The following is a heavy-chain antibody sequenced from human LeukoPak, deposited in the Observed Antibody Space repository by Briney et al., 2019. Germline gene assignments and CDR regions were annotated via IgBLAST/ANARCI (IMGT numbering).Heavy chain of an antibody. CDR3: ARVGYCSRGVCYNYDY. J-gene: IGHJ4*02. V-gene: IGHV1-2*02. CDR2: INPNTGGT. D-gene: IGHD2-8*01. Sequence: ASVKVSCKASGYSFTGNYMHWVRQAPGQGFEWMGWINPNTGGTNYAQKFKGRVLMTRDTSISTAYLELSSLKSDDTAVYNCARVGYCSRGVCYNYDYWGQGTQVTVSS. CDR1: GYSFTGNY.